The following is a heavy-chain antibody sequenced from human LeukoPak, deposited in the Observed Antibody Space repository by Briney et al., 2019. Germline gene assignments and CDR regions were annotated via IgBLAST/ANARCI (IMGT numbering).Heavy chain of an antibody. Sequence: GGSLRLSCAASGFTFSSYSMNWVRQAPGKGLEWVSSISSSSSYIYYADSVKGRFTISRDNAKNSPYLQMNSLRAEDTAVYYCARGIGGIQLWPSSFYWGQGTLVTVSS. V-gene: IGHV3-21*01. J-gene: IGHJ4*02. CDR3: ARGIGGIQLWPSSFY. D-gene: IGHD5-18*01. CDR2: ISSSSSYI. CDR1: GFTFSSYS.